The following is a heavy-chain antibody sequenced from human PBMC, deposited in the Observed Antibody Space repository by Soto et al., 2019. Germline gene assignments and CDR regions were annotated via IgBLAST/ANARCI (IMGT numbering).Heavy chain of an antibody. CDR2: INGSGDST. D-gene: IGHD2-15*01. J-gene: IGHJ3*02. V-gene: IGHV3-23*01. CDR1: GSTFSSYA. Sequence: EVQLWESGGGLVQPGGSLRLSCAASGSTFSSYAMSWVRQAPGKGVEWVSVINGSGDSTYYADSVKGRFTISRDNSKNTLYLQMNSLRAEDTAVYYCARELGYCSGGNCYMEGAFDIWGQGTMVTVSS. CDR3: ARELGYCSGGNCYMEGAFDI.